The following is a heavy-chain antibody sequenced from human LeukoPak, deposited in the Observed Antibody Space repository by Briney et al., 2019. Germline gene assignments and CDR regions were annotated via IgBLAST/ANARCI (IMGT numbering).Heavy chain of an antibody. Sequence: GGSLRLSCAAAGYTLSNYWMRWVRQAAGKRVQWVTNMKPDGSDNHYVDSVKGRFTISRDNPEYSMYLQLTGLRAEDTALYYCARDMDIWGQGTMVTVSA. V-gene: IGHV3-7*01. CDR3: ARDMDI. J-gene: IGHJ3*02. CDR1: GYTLSNYW. D-gene: IGHD3/OR15-3a*01. CDR2: MKPDGSDN.